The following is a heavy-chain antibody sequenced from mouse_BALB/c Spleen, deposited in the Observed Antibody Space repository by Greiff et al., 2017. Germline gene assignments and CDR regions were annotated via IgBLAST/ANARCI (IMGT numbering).Heavy chain of an antibody. J-gene: IGHJ4*01. D-gene: IGHD1-1*01. CDR2: ISSGGST. V-gene: IGHV5-6-5*01. CDR1: GFTFSSYA. Sequence: EVHLVESGGGLVKPGGSLKLSCAASGFTFSSYAMSWVRQTPEKRLEWVASISSGGSTYYPDSVKGRFTISRDNARNILYLQMSSLRSEDTAMYYCARNTVVARAAMDYWGQGTSVTVSS. CDR3: ARNTVVARAAMDY.